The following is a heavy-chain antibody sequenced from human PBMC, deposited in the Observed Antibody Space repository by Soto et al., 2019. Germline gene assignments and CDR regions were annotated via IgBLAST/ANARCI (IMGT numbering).Heavy chain of an antibody. J-gene: IGHJ4*01. Sequence: QPGGSLRLSCAASGFTFSSYAMSWVRQAPGKGLEWVSASSGSGSSTYYADSVKGRFTITRDNSKNTLYLQMNSLRAEDTAVYYYASLVLPRVSSGWTDLDGNWGQGTLVTVSS. V-gene: IGHV3-23*01. CDR2: SSGSGSST. D-gene: IGHD6-19*01. CDR1: GFTFSSYA. CDR3: ASLVLPRVSSGWTDLDGN.